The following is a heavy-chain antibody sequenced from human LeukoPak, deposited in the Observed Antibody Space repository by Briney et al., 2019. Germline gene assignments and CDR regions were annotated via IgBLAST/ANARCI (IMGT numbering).Heavy chain of an antibody. CDR2: INHSGST. Sequence: PSETLPLTCAVYGGSFSGYYWSWIRQPPGKGLEWIGEINHSGSTNYNPSLKSRVTISVDTSKNQFSLKLSSVTAADTAMYYCAGDNSDSGTYPPGYWGQGTLVTVSS. J-gene: IGHJ4*02. CDR1: GGSFSGYY. D-gene: IGHD3-10*01. CDR3: AGDNSDSGTYPPGY. V-gene: IGHV4-34*01.